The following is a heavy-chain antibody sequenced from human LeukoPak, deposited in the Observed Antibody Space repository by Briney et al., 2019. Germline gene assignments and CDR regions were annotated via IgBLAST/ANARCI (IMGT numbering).Heavy chain of an antibody. CDR2: ITTGDGNT. CDR3: AKDGGLWVSAHWGDS. D-gene: IGHD7-27*01. V-gene: IGHV3-23*01. CDR1: GFTFSSYT. J-gene: IGHJ5*01. Sequence: GGSLRLSGTASGFTFSSYTMTWDRQAPGKGLKWVSTITTGDGNTYYADSVKGRFTVARDDSKNTLYLQMNSLRAEATAVYYCAKDGGLWVSAHWGDSWGRGTLVTVSS.